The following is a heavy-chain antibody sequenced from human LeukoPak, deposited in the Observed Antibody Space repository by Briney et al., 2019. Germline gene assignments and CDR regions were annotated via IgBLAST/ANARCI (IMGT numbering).Heavy chain of an antibody. V-gene: IGHV3-30-3*01. Sequence: GGSLRLSCAASGFTFSSYAMHWVRQAPGKGLEWVAVISYDGSNKYYADSVKGRFTISRDNSKNTLYLQMNSLRAEDTAVYYCARDMGKYGDYDAFGIWGQGTMVTVSS. D-gene: IGHD4-17*01. CDR2: ISYDGSNK. J-gene: IGHJ3*02. CDR3: ARDMGKYGDYDAFGI. CDR1: GFTFSSYA.